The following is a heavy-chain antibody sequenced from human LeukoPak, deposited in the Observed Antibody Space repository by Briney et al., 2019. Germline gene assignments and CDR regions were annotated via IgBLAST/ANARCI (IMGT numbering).Heavy chain of an antibody. V-gene: IGHV1-2*02. Sequence: ASVKVSCKASGYTFTGYYMHWVRQAPGQGLEWMGWINPNSGGTNYAQKFQGGVTMTRDTSISTAYMELSRLRSDDTAVYYCARDPGYCSSTSCYGAQYWFDPWGQGTLVTVSS. CDR3: ARDPGYCSSTSCYGAQYWFDP. D-gene: IGHD2-2*01. J-gene: IGHJ5*02. CDR2: INPNSGGT. CDR1: GYTFTGYY.